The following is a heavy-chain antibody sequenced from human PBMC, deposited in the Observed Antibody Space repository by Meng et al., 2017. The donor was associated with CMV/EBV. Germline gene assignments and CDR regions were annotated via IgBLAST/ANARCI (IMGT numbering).Heavy chain of an antibody. CDR1: VVVSTSGGTY. V-gene: IGHV4-30-4*08. CDR2: IYYRWST. J-gene: IGHJ5*02. D-gene: IGHD3/OR15-3a*01. CDR3: AREEIGLDP. Sequence: QLRLNAPSPGLVMPSPPPTPTATVSVVVSTSGGTYVSCVRQPPWKGLEWIGYIYYRWSTYSSPSLTSLVTISVDTSKNQFSLTLISATAADTAVYYCAREEIGLDPWGQGTLVTVSS.